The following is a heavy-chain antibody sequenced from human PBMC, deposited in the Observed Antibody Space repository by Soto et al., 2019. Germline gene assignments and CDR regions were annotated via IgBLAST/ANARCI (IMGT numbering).Heavy chain of an antibody. J-gene: IGHJ4*02. CDR1: GFTFSSYA. D-gene: IGHD3-3*01. CDR2: ISGSGGST. CDR3: AKDHIVSDFWSGSGFDY. V-gene: IGHV3-23*01. Sequence: EVQLLESGGGLVQPGGSLRLSCAASGFTFSSYAMSWVRQAPGKGLEWDSAISGSGGSTYYADSVKGRFTISRDNSKNTLYLQMNSLRAEDTAVYYCAKDHIVSDFWSGSGFDYWGQGTLVTVSS.